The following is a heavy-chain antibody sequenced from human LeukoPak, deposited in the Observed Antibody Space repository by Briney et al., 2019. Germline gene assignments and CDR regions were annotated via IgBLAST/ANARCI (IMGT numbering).Heavy chain of an antibody. D-gene: IGHD4-17*01. Sequence: GGSLRLSCAASGFTVSSYYMTWVRQAPGKGLLWVSRINTDGSSTNFADSVRGRFTISRDNAKNTLYLQMNSLRAEDTAVYYCAMYYGDYGDYWGQGTLVTVSS. CDR2: INTDGSST. CDR3: AMYYGDYGDY. CDR1: GFTVSSYY. J-gene: IGHJ4*02. V-gene: IGHV3-74*01.